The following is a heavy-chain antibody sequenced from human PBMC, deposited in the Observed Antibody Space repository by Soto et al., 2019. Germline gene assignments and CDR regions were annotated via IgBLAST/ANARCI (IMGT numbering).Heavy chain of an antibody. CDR2: IYHTGTT. CDR1: GDSISRGYH. V-gene: IGHV4-38-2*01. CDR3: ARVPESLEFVDF. D-gene: IGHD1-1*01. J-gene: IGHJ4*02. Sequence: PSETLSLTCAVSGDSISRGYHWAWIRQSPTKGLEWIASIYHTGTTYYNPSLTSRVTISVDTSQNQFSLNLRSVTAADSAMYYCARVPESLEFVDFWGQGTLVTVSS.